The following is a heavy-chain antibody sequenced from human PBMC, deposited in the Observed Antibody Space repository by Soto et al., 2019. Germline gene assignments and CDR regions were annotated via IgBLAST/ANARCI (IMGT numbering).Heavy chain of an antibody. D-gene: IGHD3-10*01. CDR3: AHSGMGRVFDP. Sequence: GLDLEWLALIYWDDDKRYSPSLKSRLTITKDTSKNQVVLTMTNMDPVDTATYYCAHSGMGRVFDPWGQGTLVTVSS. V-gene: IGHV2-5*02. J-gene: IGHJ5*02. CDR2: IYWDDDK.